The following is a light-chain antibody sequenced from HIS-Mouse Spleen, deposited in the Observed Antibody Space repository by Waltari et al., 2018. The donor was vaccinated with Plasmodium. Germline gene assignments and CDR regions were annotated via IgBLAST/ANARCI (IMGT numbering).Light chain of an antibody. CDR1: KLGDKY. V-gene: IGLV3-1*01. CDR3: QAWDSSTVV. J-gene: IGLJ2*01. CDR2: QDS. Sequence: SYELTQPPSVSVSPGQTASITCSGDKLGDKYACWYQQKPGQSPVLVIYQDSKRPSGIHERFAGSNSGNTATLTIGGTQAMDEADYYCQAWDSSTVVFGVGTKLTVL.